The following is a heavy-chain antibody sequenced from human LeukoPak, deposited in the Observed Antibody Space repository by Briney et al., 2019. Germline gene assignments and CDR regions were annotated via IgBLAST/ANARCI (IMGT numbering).Heavy chain of an antibody. CDR3: ARHTTISRDYYVMDV. D-gene: IGHD4-11*01. Sequence: GESLKISCKGSGYSFTTYWISWVRQMPGKGLEWMGRTDPSDSYTDYRPSFQGHVTISADKSITTAYLQWSSLKASDTAMYYCARHTTISRDYYVMDVWGQGTTVTVPS. J-gene: IGHJ6*02. CDR1: GYSFTTYW. V-gene: IGHV5-10-1*01. CDR2: TDPSDSYT.